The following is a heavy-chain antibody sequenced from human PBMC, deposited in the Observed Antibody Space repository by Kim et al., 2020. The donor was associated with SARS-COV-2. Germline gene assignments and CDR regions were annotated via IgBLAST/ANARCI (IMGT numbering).Heavy chain of an antibody. D-gene: IGHD6-19*01. CDR3: ARSLAVARYYYGMDV. J-gene: IGHJ6*02. Sequence: PSLKSRVTISVDTSKNQFSLKLSSVTAADTAVYYCARSLAVARYYYGMDVWGQGTTVTVSS. V-gene: IGHV4-34*01.